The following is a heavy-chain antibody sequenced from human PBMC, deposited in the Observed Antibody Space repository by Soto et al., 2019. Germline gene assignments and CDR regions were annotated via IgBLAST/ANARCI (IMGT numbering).Heavy chain of an antibody. CDR2: INSDGSST. D-gene: IGHD5-18*01. V-gene: IGHV3-74*01. Sequence: GGSLRLSCAASGFTFSGYWMHWVRQAPGEGLVWVSRINSDGSSTSYADSVKGRFTISRDNSKNTLYLQMNSLRAEDTAVYYCAKVVGYSYGYYGYWGQGTLVTVSS. CDR1: GFTFSGYW. J-gene: IGHJ4*02. CDR3: AKVVGYSYGYYGY.